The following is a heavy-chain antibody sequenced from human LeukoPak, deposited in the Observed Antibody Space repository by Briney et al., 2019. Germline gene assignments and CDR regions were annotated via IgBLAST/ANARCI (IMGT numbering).Heavy chain of an antibody. V-gene: IGHV1-69*05. CDR1: GGTFSSYA. Sequence: SVKVSCKASGGTFSSYAINWVRQAPGQGLEWMGRIITISGTANYAQKFQGRVTITTDESTSTAYMELSGLRSEDTAVYYCARGLLGYCSSTSCPSAFDIWGQGTMVTVSS. CDR2: IITISGTA. D-gene: IGHD2-2*01. CDR3: ARGLLGYCSSTSCPSAFDI. J-gene: IGHJ3*02.